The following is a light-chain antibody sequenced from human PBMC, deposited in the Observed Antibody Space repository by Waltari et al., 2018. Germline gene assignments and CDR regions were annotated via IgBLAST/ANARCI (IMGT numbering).Light chain of an antibody. CDR1: RSDGGTHTY. CDR2: DVS. Sequence: HSTLTQPASWSGSPGQSITISYTGTRSDGGTHTYVTWYQQRPGNAPHLIILDVSNRASRVPIRFSSSKSGNTASLTIAGLQAEDEADYYCNSCTDSDIYVFGSGTKVTVL. J-gene: IGLJ1*01. V-gene: IGLV2-14*03. CDR3: NSCTDSDIYV.